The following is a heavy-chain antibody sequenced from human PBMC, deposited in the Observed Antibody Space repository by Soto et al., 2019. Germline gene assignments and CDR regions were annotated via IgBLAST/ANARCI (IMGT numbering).Heavy chain of an antibody. CDR2: ISYDGSNK. J-gene: IGHJ4*02. CDR3: AKCSGWYDFDFDY. Sequence: GGSLRLSCAASGFTYTTYTMHWVRQAPGKGLEWVAVISYDGSNKYYADSVKGRFTISRDNSKNTLYLQMNSLRAEDTAVYYCAKCSGWYDFDFDYWGQGTLVTVSS. V-gene: IGHV3-30*18. D-gene: IGHD6-19*01. CDR1: GFTYTTYT.